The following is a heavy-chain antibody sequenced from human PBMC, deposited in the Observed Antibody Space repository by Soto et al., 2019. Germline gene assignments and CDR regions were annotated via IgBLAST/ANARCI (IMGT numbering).Heavy chain of an antibody. CDR1: GGTFSSYA. CDR2: IIPIFGTA. V-gene: IGHV1-69*13. D-gene: IGHD1-20*01. Sequence: GASVKVSCKASGGTFSSYAISWVRQAPGQGLEWMGGIIPIFGTANYAQKFQGRVTITADESTSTAYMELSSLRSEDTAVYYCAIQYNWNRFDYWGHGTLVTVSS. J-gene: IGHJ4*01. CDR3: AIQYNWNRFDY.